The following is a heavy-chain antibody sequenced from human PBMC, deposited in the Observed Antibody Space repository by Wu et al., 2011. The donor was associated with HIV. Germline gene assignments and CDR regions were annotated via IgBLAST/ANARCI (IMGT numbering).Heavy chain of an antibody. CDR2: IIPIFGTA. CDR1: GGTFSSYA. J-gene: IGHJ4*02. D-gene: IGHD1-26*01. CDR3: ARDPXPEPSGSYYDFDY. Sequence: QVQLVQSGAEVKKPGSSVKVSCKASGGTFSSYAISWVRQAPGQGLEWMGRIIPIFGTANYAQKFQGRVTITADESTSTAYMELSSLRSEDTAVYYCARDPXPEPSGSYYDFDYWGQGTLVTVSS. V-gene: IGHV1-69*15.